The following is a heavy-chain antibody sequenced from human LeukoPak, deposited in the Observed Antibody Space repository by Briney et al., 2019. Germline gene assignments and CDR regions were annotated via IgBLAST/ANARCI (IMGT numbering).Heavy chain of an antibody. J-gene: IGHJ4*02. CDR3: ARTADISTGFGSDH. V-gene: IGHV3-23*01. Sequence: GGSLRLSCAASGFTFSTFAMIWVRQPPGKGLEWVSSIFPSGGEIHYADSVRGRFTISRDNSKSTLSLQMNSLRAEDTAIYYCARTADISTGFGSDHWGQGTLVTVSS. CDR1: GFTFSTFA. CDR2: IFPSGGEI. D-gene: IGHD3-9*01.